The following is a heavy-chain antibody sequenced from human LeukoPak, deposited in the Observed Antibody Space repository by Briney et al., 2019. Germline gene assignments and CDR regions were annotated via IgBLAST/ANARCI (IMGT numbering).Heavy chain of an antibody. V-gene: IGHV3-33*08. D-gene: IGHD1-14*01. Sequence: GGSPRLSCAASGFTFSSNSMTWVRQTPGKGLEWVAVIWYDGSNKYYADSVKGRFTISRDNSKNTLYLQMNSLRAEDTAVYYCARGPATAFDIWGQGTMVTVSS. J-gene: IGHJ3*02. CDR3: ARGPATAFDI. CDR2: IWYDGSNK. CDR1: GFTFSSNS.